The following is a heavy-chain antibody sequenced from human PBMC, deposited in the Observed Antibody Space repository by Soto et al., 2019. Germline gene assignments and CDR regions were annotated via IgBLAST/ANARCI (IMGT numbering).Heavy chain of an antibody. V-gene: IGHV1-18*01. CDR1: GYTFGIFG. CDR2: ISAYNGDT. J-gene: IGHJ4*02. Sequence: DSVKVSCKASGYTFGIFGINWVRQAPGQRLEWMGWISAYNGDTNYAQKFQGRVTMATDTSTTTAYMELRNLRPDDTAVYYCAIVTHVFWNPYFSDLWCQGTIGTVFS. D-gene: IGHD3-3*01. CDR3: AIVTHVFWNPYFSDL.